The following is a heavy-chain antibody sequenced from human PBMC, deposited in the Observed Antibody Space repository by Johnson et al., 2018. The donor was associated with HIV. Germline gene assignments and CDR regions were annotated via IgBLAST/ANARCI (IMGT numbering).Heavy chain of an antibody. CDR2: IKQDGREK. V-gene: IGHV3-7*01. Sequence: VQLVESGGGLVQPGGSLRLSCAASGFTFSSYWMSWVRQAPGKGLEWVANIKQDGREKFYVDSVNGRFTISRDNAKNSLYLQMTSLRAEDTSVYYCARGPVFDIWGQGTMVTVSS. J-gene: IGHJ3*02. CDR3: ARGPVFDI. CDR1: GFTFSSYW.